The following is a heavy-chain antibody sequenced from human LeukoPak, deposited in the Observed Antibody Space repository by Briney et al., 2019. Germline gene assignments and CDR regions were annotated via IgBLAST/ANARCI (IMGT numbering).Heavy chain of an antibody. CDR3: AKSSGAYAANFDC. V-gene: IGHV3-7*01. CDR1: GFTFSDYW. D-gene: IGHD6-19*01. J-gene: IGHJ4*02. CDR2: IKPDGSEK. Sequence: GGSLRLSCAASGFTFSDYWMTWVRQAPGKGLEWVANIKPDGSEKYYVDSVKGRFTISRDNAQNSLYLQMNSLRADDTAVYYCAKSSGAYAANFDCWGQGTLVTVSS.